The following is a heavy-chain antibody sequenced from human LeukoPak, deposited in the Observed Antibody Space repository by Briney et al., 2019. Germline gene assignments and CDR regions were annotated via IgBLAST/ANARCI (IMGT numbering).Heavy chain of an antibody. J-gene: IGHJ4*02. V-gene: IGHV4-39*01. CDR1: GGSIRSSSYY. CDR3: ARLGAGPTYYDFWSGYSSFYFDY. CDR2: IYYSGST. Sequence: ASETLSLTCIVSGGSIRSSSYYWGWIRQPPGKGLEWIGSIYYSGSTYYNPSLKSRVTISVDTSKNQFSLKLSSVTAADTAVYYCARLGAGPTYYDFWSGYSSFYFDYWGQGTLVTVSS. D-gene: IGHD3-3*01.